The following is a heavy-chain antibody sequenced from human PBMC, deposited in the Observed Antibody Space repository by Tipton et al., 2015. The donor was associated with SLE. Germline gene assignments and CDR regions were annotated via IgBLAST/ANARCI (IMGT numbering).Heavy chain of an antibody. Sequence: SLRLSCAASGFKFDDHSMNWVRQAPGKGLEWVSSISRSSSYIYYADSVKGRFTISRDNAKNSLYLQMNSLRAEDTAVYYCAREGNYYDSSGLFDYWGQGTLVTVSS. CDR1: GFKFDDHS. V-gene: IGHV3-21*03. D-gene: IGHD3-22*01. J-gene: IGHJ4*02. CDR2: ISRSSSYI. CDR3: AREGNYYDSSGLFDY.